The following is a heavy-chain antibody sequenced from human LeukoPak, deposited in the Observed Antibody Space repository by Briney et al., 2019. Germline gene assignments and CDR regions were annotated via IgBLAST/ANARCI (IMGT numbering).Heavy chain of an antibody. CDR3: TRDSDRNSPLDH. D-gene: IGHD1-7*01. Sequence: RSLRLSCTASGFSFADYAVTWVRQAPGEGLEFLGFIRTKANGETTEYAASVKGRFTTSRDDSENIAYLQMNSLKAEDTGVYFFTRDSDRNSPLDHWGQGTLVTVSS. CDR1: GFSFADYA. CDR2: IRTKANGETT. J-gene: IGHJ5*02. V-gene: IGHV3-49*04.